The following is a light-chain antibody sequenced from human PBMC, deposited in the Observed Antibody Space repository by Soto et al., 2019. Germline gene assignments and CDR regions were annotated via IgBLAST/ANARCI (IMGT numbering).Light chain of an antibody. Sequence: VLTQSPGTLSLSPGERATLSCRASQSVNSNYFAWYQQKPGQAPSLLIYGISYRATGIPDRFSGSGSGTDFTLTISRLEPEDFAVYYCQHYGSSWTFGQGTKVDI. CDR2: GIS. CDR1: QSVNSNY. V-gene: IGKV3-20*01. CDR3: QHYGSSWT. J-gene: IGKJ1*01.